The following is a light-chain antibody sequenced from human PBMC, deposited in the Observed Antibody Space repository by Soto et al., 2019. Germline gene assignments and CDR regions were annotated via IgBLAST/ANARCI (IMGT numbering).Light chain of an antibody. V-gene: IGKV3-20*01. J-gene: IGKJ2*01. Sequence: ESMLTQSPGTLSLSPGERATLSCRASQSVRSKYLTWYQQKPGQAPRLLIYGASIRATGIPDRCSGSGSGTDFTLTISRLEPEDFAVYYCLQFGDSPPAFTFGQGTKLEI. CDR2: GAS. CDR1: QSVRSKY. CDR3: LQFGDSPPAFT.